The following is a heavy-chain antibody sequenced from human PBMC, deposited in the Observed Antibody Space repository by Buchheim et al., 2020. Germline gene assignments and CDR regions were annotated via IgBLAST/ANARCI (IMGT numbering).Heavy chain of an antibody. D-gene: IGHD3-16*02. Sequence: QVQLVESGGGVVQPGRSLRLSCAASGFTFSSYAMHWVRQAPGKGLEWVAVISYDGSNKYYADSVKGRSTISRDNSKNTLYLPMNSLRAEDTAVYYCARDSRGTFGGVIANPYYYYGMDVWGQGTT. CDR2: ISYDGSNK. CDR3: ARDSRGTFGGVIANPYYYYGMDV. V-gene: IGHV3-30*04. CDR1: GFTFSSYA. J-gene: IGHJ6*02.